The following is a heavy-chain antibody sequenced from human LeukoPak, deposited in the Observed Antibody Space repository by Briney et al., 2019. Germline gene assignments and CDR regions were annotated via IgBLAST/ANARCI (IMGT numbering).Heavy chain of an antibody. CDR3: ARTSEGGYFDY. D-gene: IGHD1-14*01. V-gene: IGHV3-74*01. J-gene: IGHJ4*02. Sequence: TGGSLRLSCAVSGFTFSSYWMHWVRQAPGKGLVWVSRINGDGSSITYADSVKGRFTMSRDNPKNTLYLQMNSLRAEDTAVYYCARTSEGGYFDYWGQGAVVTVSS. CDR2: INGDGSSI. CDR1: GFTFSSYW.